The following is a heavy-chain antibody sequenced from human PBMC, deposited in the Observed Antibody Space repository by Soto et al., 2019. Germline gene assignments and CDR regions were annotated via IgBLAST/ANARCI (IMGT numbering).Heavy chain of an antibody. CDR1: GFTFSSYS. CDR3: ARGTMVRGVVGWFDP. CDR2: ISSSSTI. D-gene: IGHD3-10*01. V-gene: IGHV3-48*01. Sequence: GGSLRLSCAASGFTFSSYSMNWVRQAPGKGLEWVSYISSSSTIYYGDCVKGRFTISRDNAKNSLYLQMNSLRAEDTAVYYCARGTMVRGVVGWFDPWGQGTLVTVSS. J-gene: IGHJ5*02.